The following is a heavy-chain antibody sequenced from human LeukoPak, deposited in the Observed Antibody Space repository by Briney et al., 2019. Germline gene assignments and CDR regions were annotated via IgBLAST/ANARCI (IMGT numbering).Heavy chain of an antibody. V-gene: IGHV3-9*01. D-gene: IGHD1-26*01. J-gene: IGHJ4*02. CDR1: GFTFDDYA. Sequence: PGGSLRLSCAASGFTFDDYAMHWVRQAPGKGLEWVSGIIWNSDSIGYVDSVKGRFTISRDNAKNSLYLQMNSLRAEDTALYYCAKDISVGATPYYFDYWGQGTLVTVSS. CDR3: AKDISVGATPYYFDY. CDR2: IIWNSDSI.